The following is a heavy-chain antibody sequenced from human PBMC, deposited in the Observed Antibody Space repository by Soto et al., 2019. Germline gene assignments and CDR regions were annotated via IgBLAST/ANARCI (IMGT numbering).Heavy chain of an antibody. J-gene: IGHJ6*02. V-gene: IGHV4-31*03. CDR1: GGSISSGGYY. Sequence: QVQLQESGPGLVKPSQTLSLTCTVSGGSISSGGYYWSWIRQHPGKGLEWIGYIYYSGSTYYNPSLKSRVTISVDTSKNQFSLKLSSVTAADSAVYYCARVAFYGDYYYGMDVWGQGTTVTVSS. D-gene: IGHD4-17*01. CDR3: ARVAFYGDYYYGMDV. CDR2: IYYSGST.